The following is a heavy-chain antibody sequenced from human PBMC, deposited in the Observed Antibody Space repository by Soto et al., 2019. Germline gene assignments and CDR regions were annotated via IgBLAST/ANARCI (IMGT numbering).Heavy chain of an antibody. Sequence: GGSLRLSCAASGFTFSDYYMSWVRQVPGKGLEWLSHISGSSGYTNYADTVKGRFTISRDNAKNSLYLEMISLRAEDTAVYYCARDIVVVPAAIYYGLDVWGQGT. CDR2: ISGSSGYT. CDR3: ARDIVVVPAAIYYGLDV. V-gene: IGHV3-11*05. CDR1: GFTFSDYY. J-gene: IGHJ6*02. D-gene: IGHD2-2*01.